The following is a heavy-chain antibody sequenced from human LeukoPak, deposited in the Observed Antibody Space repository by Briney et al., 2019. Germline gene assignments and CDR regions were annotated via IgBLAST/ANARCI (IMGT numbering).Heavy chain of an antibody. CDR1: GFTFSNHG. J-gene: IGHJ4*02. Sequence: PGGSLRLSCAASGFTFSNHGMNWVRQAPGKGLEWVSGISPSGDITYYADSVKGRFTISRDNSKNTPYLEMSSLTAEDTAVYYCAKDVRHGVRGLPFDYWGQGTLVTVSS. CDR2: ISPSGDIT. D-gene: IGHD3-10*01. V-gene: IGHV3-23*01. CDR3: AKDVRHGVRGLPFDY.